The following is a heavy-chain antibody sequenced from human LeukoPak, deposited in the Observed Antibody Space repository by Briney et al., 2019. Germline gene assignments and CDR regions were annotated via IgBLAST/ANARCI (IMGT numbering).Heavy chain of an antibody. CDR1: GFTFSSYE. V-gene: IGHV3-48*03. D-gene: IGHD4-23*01. Sequence: GGSLRLSCAASGFTFSSYEMNWVRQAPGKGLESVSYIGSSGSTTHYADSVKGRFTISRDNAKNSLYLQMNSLRAEDTAVYYCARGRYGGKRGCYFDYWGQGTLVTVFS. CDR3: ARGRYGGKRGCYFDY. J-gene: IGHJ4*02. CDR2: IGSSGSTT.